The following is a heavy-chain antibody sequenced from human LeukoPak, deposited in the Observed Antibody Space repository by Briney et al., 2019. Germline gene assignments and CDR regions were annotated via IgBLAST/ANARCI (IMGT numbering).Heavy chain of an antibody. CDR1: GGSISSGGYY. Sequence: SETLSLTCTVSGGSISSGGYYWSWIRQPPGKGLEWIGYIYHSGSTYYNPSLKSRVTISVDRSKNQFSLKLSSVTAADTAVYYCARAYSSSSHAFDIWGQGTMVTVSS. J-gene: IGHJ3*02. CDR2: IYHSGST. D-gene: IGHD6-13*01. CDR3: ARAYSSSSHAFDI. V-gene: IGHV4-30-2*01.